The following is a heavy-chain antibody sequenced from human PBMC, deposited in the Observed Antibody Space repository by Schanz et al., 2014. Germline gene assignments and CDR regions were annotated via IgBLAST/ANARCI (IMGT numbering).Heavy chain of an antibody. Sequence: QVQLVQSGGEVKTPGASVKVSCKASGYTFTRSGISWVRQAPGQGLEWMGWIGGADGNTNFAQKFQGRVTMTRDTSTSTVYMELSSLRSEDTAVYYCARGTRVRTTDFGSGLYYFDYGGEGTLGAVSS. D-gene: IGHD3-3*01. CDR2: IGGADGNT. CDR1: GYTFTRSG. J-gene: IGHJ4*02. V-gene: IGHV1-18*01. CDR3: ARGTRVRTTDFGSGLYYFDY.